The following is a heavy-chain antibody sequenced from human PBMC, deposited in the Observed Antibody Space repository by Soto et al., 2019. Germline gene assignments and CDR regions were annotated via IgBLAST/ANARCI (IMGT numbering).Heavy chain of an antibody. CDR3: ARTGTTRYYYYYGMDV. J-gene: IGHJ6*02. V-gene: IGHV1-69*06. D-gene: IGHD1-1*01. CDR2: IIPIFGTA. Sequence: GASVKVSCKASGGTFSSYAISWVRQAPGQGLEWMGGIIPIFGTANYAQKFQGRVTITADKSASTAYMELSSLRSEDTAVYYCARTGTTRYYYYYGMDVWGQGTTVTVSS. CDR1: GGTFSSYA.